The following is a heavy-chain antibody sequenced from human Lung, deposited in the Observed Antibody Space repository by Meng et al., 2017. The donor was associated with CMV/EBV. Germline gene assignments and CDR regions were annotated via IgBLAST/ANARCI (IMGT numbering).Heavy chain of an antibody. CDR2: INPNTGGT. D-gene: IGHD2-8*01. CDR1: GYTFTGYY. CDR3: ASPYVLRNYGMDV. V-gene: IGHV1-2*02. Sequence: ASXXVSXKAAGYTFTGYYIHWVRQAPGQGLEWMGWINPNTGGTNYAQNFQGRVTMTRDTSIGAVYMELSRLRSDDTAVYYCASPYVLRNYGMDVWGQGATVTVSS. J-gene: IGHJ6*02.